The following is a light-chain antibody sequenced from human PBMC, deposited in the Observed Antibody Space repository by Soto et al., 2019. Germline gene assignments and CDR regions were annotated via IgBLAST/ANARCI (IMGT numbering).Light chain of an antibody. CDR3: QKYDSGPLP. CDR2: SAS. CDR1: QDLSPY. V-gene: IGKV1-27*01. J-gene: IGKJ4*01. Sequence: IKMKQSPSSVSASVRDRVTITCRASQDLSPYVAWYQQKSGRVPELLIYSASTLQSGVPSRFSGSGSGADFSLTITSLQPEDAAPYYCQKYDSGPLPFGGGTMVAIK.